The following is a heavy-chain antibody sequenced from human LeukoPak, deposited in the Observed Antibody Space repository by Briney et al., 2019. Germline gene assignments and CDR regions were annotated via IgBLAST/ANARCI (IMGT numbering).Heavy chain of an antibody. Sequence: ASVKVSCKASGYTFTSYYMHWVRQAPGQGLEWMGIINPSGGSTSYAQKFQGRVTMTRDMSTSTVYMELSSLRSEDTAVYYCARETSGYDYGYYYYGMDVWGQGTTVTVSS. J-gene: IGHJ6*02. CDR3: ARETSGYDYGYYYYGMDV. V-gene: IGHV1-46*01. CDR1: GYTFTSYY. D-gene: IGHD5-12*01. CDR2: INPSGGST.